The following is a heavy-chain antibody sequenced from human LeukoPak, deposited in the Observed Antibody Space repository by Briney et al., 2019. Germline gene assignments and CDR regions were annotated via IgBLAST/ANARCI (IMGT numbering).Heavy chain of an antibody. V-gene: IGHV3-11*04. Sequence: GGSLRLSCAASGFTFSDYYMSWIRQAPGKGLEWVSYISSSGSTIYYADSVKGRFTISRDNAKNSLYLQMNSLRVEDTAVYYCAKVAKYYYGPETYYFFEQWGQGTPVTASS. J-gene: IGHJ4*02. D-gene: IGHD3-10*01. CDR2: ISSSGSTI. CDR3: AKVAKYYYGPETYYFFEQ. CDR1: GFTFSDYY.